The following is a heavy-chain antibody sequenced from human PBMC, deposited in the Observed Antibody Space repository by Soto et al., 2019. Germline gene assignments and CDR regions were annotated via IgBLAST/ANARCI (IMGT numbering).Heavy chain of an antibody. Sequence: GGSLSLSCAASGFTFSSYAMHWVRQAPGKGLEWVAVISYDGSNKYYADSVKGRFTISRDNSKNTLYLQMNSLRAEDTAVYYCARDKVVSDPGMDVWGQGTTATVSS. CDR1: GFTFSSYA. J-gene: IGHJ6*02. CDR3: ARDKVVSDPGMDV. D-gene: IGHD2-8*02. CDR2: ISYDGSNK. V-gene: IGHV3-30-3*01.